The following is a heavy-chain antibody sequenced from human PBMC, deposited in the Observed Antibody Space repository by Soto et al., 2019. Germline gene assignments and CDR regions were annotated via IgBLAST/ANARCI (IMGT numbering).Heavy chain of an antibody. CDR1: GFTFSSYA. J-gene: IGHJ4*02. CDR2: LSGSGGST. CDR3: TKSRIGWELPPLFEY. Sequence: EVQLLESGGGLVQPGGSLRLSCAASGFTFSSYALSWVRQAPGKGLEWVSTLSGSGGSTYYADSVKGRFTISRDNSKNPLYLPMNSLRAEDTAGYYFTKSRIGWELPPLFEYWGQGTLVPVSS. D-gene: IGHD1-26*01. V-gene: IGHV3-23*01.